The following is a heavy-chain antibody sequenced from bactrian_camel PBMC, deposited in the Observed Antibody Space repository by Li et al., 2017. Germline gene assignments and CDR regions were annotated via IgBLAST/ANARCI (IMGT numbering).Heavy chain of an antibody. Sequence: HVQLVESGGGSVQAGTSLILSCAAVGRTYPNYVMGWFRQAPGKEREGVATVDSTGNANYAVSVKGRFTISRDNAKNTLSLQLNSLKTEDTAMYYCARYVPLATIGLGYWSQGTQVTVS. CDR3: ARYVPLATIGLGY. CDR2: VDSTGNA. V-gene: IGHV3S55*01. J-gene: IGHJ6*01. CDR1: GRTYPNYV. D-gene: IGHD4*01.